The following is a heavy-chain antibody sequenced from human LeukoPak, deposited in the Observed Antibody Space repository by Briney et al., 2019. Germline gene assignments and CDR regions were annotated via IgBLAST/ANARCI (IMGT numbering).Heavy chain of an antibody. D-gene: IGHD3-16*01. Sequence: GGPLRLSCAASGFTFSHYYMTWVRQAPGKGLEWVSSISGSSGYIFYADSVKGRFTISRDNAKNSLYLQMNSLRAEDTAVYYCAKSPGGPTNHWGQGTMVTVSS. J-gene: IGHJ3*01. CDR3: AKSPGGPTNH. V-gene: IGHV3-21*04. CDR2: ISGSSGYI. CDR1: GFTFSHYY.